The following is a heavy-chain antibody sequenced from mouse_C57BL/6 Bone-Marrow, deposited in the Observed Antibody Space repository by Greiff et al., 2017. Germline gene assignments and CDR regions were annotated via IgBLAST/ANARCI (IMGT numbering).Heavy chain of an antibody. Sequence: VQLKESGGGLVKPGGSLKLSCAASGFTFSSYAMSWVRQTPEKRLEWVATISDGGSYTYYPDNVKGRFTISRDNAKNNLYLQMSHLKSEDTAMYYCALIRWLPFAYWGQGTLVTVSA. D-gene: IGHD2-3*01. CDR1: GFTFSSYA. J-gene: IGHJ3*01. V-gene: IGHV5-4*01. CDR3: ALIRWLPFAY. CDR2: ISDGGSYT.